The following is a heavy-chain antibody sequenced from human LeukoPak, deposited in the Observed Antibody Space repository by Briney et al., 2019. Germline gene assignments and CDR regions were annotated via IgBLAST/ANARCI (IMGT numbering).Heavy chain of an antibody. CDR1: GYTFTSYY. CDR3: ARETSSGWYRMVSDYFDY. CDR2: INPSGGST. J-gene: IGHJ4*02. D-gene: IGHD6-19*01. Sequence: ASVKVSCKASGYTFTSYYMHWVRQAPGQGLEWMGIINPSGGSTSYAQKFQGRVTMTRDTSTSTVYMELSSLRFEDTAVYYCARETSSGWYRMVSDYFDYWGQGTLVTVSS. V-gene: IGHV1-46*01.